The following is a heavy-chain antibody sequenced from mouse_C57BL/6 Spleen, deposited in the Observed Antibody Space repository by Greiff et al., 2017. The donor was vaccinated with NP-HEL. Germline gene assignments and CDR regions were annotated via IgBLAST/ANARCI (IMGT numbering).Heavy chain of an antibody. V-gene: IGHV5-17*01. CDR1: GFTFSDYG. CDR2: ISSGSSTI. J-gene: IGHJ2*01. CDR3: ARQDYGSSGY. D-gene: IGHD1-1*01. Sequence: DVQLVESGGGLVKPGGSLKLSCAASGFTFSDYGMHWVRQAPEKGLEWVAYISSGSSTIYYADTVKGRFTISRDNAKNTLFLQMTSLRSEDTAMYYCARQDYGSSGYWGQGTTLTVSS.